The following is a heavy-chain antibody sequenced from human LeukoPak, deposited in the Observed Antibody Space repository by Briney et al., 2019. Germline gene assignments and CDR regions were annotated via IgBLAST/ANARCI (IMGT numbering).Heavy chain of an antibody. J-gene: IGHJ5*02. CDR3: ARHAARPRWELRLFWFDT. CDR1: GGPISSSSYY. CDR2: MYYSGRT. V-gene: IGHV4-39*01. D-gene: IGHD1-26*01. Sequence: WETLSLTCSVSGGPISSSSYYWGWIRQPRGKGLECIGSMYYSGRTNYNPSLKSRVTISLDTSKSQFSLKVRYVTAADTAVYYCARHAARPRWELRLFWFDTWGQGTLVTVSS.